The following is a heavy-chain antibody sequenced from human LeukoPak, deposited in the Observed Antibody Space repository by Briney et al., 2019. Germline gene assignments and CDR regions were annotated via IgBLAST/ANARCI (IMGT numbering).Heavy chain of an antibody. CDR1: GFTFSSYW. CDR2: INGDGSST. V-gene: IGHV3-74*01. Sequence: PGGSLRLSCAASGFTFSSYWMHWVRQAPGKGLVWVSRINGDGSSTSYADSVKGRFTISRDNAKNTLYLQMNSLRAEDTAVYYCARIYYYDRHFDYWGQGTLVTVSS. D-gene: IGHD3-22*01. CDR3: ARIYYYDRHFDY. J-gene: IGHJ4*02.